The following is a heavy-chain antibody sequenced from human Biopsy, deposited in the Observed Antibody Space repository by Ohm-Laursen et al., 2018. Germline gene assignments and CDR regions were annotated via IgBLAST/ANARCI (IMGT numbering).Heavy chain of an antibody. CDR3: ARDYNTSGYYYVS. Sequence: GTLSLTCTVSGGSISNNNYYWGWIRQPPGKGLEWIGSIFYRGSTHYKPSLKSQINISVDTSKNQFSLNLNSVTAADTAVYYCARDYNTSGYYYVSWGQGTLVTVSS. CDR1: GGSISNNNYY. V-gene: IGHV4-39*01. D-gene: IGHD3-22*01. J-gene: IGHJ5*02. CDR2: IFYRGST.